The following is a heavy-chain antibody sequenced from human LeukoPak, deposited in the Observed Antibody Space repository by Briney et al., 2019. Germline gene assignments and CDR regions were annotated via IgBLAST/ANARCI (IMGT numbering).Heavy chain of an antibody. CDR1: GGSISSSSYY. CDR3: ARDLGPTGFDP. Sequence: PSETLSLTCTVSGGSISSSSYYWGWIRQPPGTGLEWIGSIYYSGSTYYNPSLKSRVTISVDTSKNQFSLKLSSVTAADTAVYYCARDLGPTGFDPWGQGTLVTVSS. D-gene: IGHD4-17*01. CDR2: IYYSGST. V-gene: IGHV4-39*07. J-gene: IGHJ5*02.